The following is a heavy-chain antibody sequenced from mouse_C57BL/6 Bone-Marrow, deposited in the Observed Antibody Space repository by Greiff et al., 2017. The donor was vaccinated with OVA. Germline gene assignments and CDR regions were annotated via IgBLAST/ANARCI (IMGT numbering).Heavy chain of an antibody. CDR3: ARGGYYYGSSYGYFDV. CDR1: GYTFTSYW. D-gene: IGHD1-1*01. Sequence: QVQLQQPGAELVKPGASVKLSCKASGYTFTSYWMHWVKQRPGQGLEWIGMIHPNSCSTNYNEKFKSKATLTVDKSSSTAYMQLSSLTSEDSAVYYCARGGYYYGSSYGYFDVWGTGTTVTVSS. V-gene: IGHV1-64*01. CDR2: IHPNSCST. J-gene: IGHJ1*03.